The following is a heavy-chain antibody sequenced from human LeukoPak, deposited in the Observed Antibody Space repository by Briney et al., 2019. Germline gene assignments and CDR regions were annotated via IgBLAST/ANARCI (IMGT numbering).Heavy chain of an antibody. CDR3: ARGKQWLETYYFDY. CDR2: IWVDGSNK. Sequence: GRSLRLSCAAPGFAFSSYGMHRVRQAPGKRLKWVADIWVDGSNKYYTDTVKGRFTISRDTSENTLYLQMNSLRAEDTAVYYCARGKQWLETYYFDYWGQGTLVTVSS. D-gene: IGHD6-19*01. CDR1: GFAFSSYG. V-gene: IGHV3-33*01. J-gene: IGHJ4*02.